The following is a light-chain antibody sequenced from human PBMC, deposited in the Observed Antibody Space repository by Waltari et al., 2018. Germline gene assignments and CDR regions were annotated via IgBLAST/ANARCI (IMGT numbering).Light chain of an antibody. CDR3: QAWDNSTGV. V-gene: IGLV3-1*01. J-gene: IGLJ3*02. Sequence: TQPPSVSVPPGQTASISCSGETLGKKQVFWYQQKSGQSPVLVIFQKTKRRSGIPERFSGSSSGDTATLTITGTQPMDEAEYYCQAWDNSTGVFGGGTKLTVL. CDR1: TLGKKQ. CDR2: QKT.